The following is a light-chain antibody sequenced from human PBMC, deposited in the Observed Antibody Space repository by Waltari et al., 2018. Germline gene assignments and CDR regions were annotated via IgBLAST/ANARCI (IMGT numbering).Light chain of an antibody. Sequence: EVVMTQSPATLSVSPGERVTLFCRASLSVGNNVAWYQQKPGQAPRLLIYVASTRATGVPDRFSGSGSGTEFTLTVTSLQSEDFAVYYCQQYDNWPPLTFGGGTKVDLK. CDR2: VAS. CDR3: QQYDNWPPLT. V-gene: IGKV3-15*01. CDR1: LSVGNN. J-gene: IGKJ4*01.